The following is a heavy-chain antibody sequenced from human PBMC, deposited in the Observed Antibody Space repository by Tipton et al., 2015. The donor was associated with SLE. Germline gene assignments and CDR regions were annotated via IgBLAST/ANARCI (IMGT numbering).Heavy chain of an antibody. J-gene: IGHJ4*02. CDR2: IDGTSAFI. V-gene: IGHV3-23*01. CDR1: GFSISSGYY. CDR3: ALDSSFDY. D-gene: IGHD6-13*01. Sequence: TLSLTCDVSGFSISSGYYWGWIRQPPGKGLEWVSAIDGTSAFIYYADSVKGLFTISRDNSKNTLYLQMNSLRAEDTAVYYCALDSSFDYWGQGTLVTVSS.